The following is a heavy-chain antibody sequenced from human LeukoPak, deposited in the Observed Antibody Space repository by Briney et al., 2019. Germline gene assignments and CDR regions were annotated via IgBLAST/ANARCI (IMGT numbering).Heavy chain of an antibody. CDR1: GFTSSSYA. V-gene: IGHV3-30-3*01. J-gene: IGHJ6*02. D-gene: IGHD5-24*01. Sequence: GRSLRLSCAASGFTSSSYAMHWVRQAPGKGLEWVAIISYDGSNKYYADSVKGRFTISRDNSKNTLYLQMNSLRAEDTAVYYCARDLGYNLLGFYYYGMDVWGQGTTVTVSS. CDR2: ISYDGSNK. CDR3: ARDLGYNLLGFYYYGMDV.